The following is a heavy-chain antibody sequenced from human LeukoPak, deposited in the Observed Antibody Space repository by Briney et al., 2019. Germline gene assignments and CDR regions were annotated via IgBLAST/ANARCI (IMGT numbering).Heavy chain of an antibody. J-gene: IGHJ3*02. Sequence: GGSLRLSCAASGFTFSSYDMHWVRQATGKGLEWVAVIWYDGSNKYYADSVKGRFTISRDNSKNTLYLQMNSLRAEDTAVYYCAREGNYDSSGYTPPDAFDIWGQGTMVTVSS. CDR3: AREGNYDSSGYTPPDAFDI. V-gene: IGHV3-33*08. D-gene: IGHD3-22*01. CDR2: IWYDGSNK. CDR1: GFTFSSYD.